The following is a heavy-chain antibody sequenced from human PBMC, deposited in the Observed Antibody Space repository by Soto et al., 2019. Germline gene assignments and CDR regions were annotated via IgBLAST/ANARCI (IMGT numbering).Heavy chain of an antibody. D-gene: IGHD2-21*01. CDR3: AKVVFFFQAEDGIRDL. V-gene: IGHV3-23*01. CDR2: ITASGERK. J-gene: IGHJ2*01. Sequence: RQAPLKGPECVSVITASGERKEYADSVKGRFTISRDNCKDTLYLDFNSLRAEDTAGYYCAKVVFFFQAEDGIRDL.